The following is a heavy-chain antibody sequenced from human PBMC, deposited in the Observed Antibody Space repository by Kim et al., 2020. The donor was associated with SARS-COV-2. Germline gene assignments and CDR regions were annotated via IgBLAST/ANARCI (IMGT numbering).Heavy chain of an antibody. CDR3: ARGLPPDHVAYSSSWFYYYGMDV. D-gene: IGHD6-13*01. Sequence: ASVKVSCKASGYTFTSYYMHWVRQAPGQGLEWMGIINPSGGSTSYAQKFQGRVTMTRDTSTSTVYMELSSLRSEDTAVYYCARGLPPDHVAYSSSWFYYYGMDVWGQGTTVTVSS. CDR2: INPSGGST. V-gene: IGHV1-46*01. J-gene: IGHJ6*02. CDR1: GYTFTSYY.